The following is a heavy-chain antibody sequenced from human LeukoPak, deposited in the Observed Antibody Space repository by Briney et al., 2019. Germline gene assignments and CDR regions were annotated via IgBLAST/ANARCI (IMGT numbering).Heavy chain of an antibody. D-gene: IGHD5-12*01. J-gene: IGHJ4*02. CDR3: ARLGGYDTFDY. Sequence: GGSLRLSCAASGFTFSSYWMHWVRQAPGKGLVWVSRINSDGSSTSYAGSVKGRFTISRDNAKNTLYLQMNSLRAEDTAVYYCARLGGYDTFDYWGQGTLVTVSS. V-gene: IGHV3-74*01. CDR2: INSDGSST. CDR1: GFTFSSYW.